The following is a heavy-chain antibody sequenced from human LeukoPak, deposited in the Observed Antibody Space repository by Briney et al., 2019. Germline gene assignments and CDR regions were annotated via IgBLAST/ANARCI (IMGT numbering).Heavy chain of an antibody. Sequence: GGSLRLSCIGSGFIFDDYGLSWFRQAPGKGLEWEGFIRGKIYGGTTEYAASVQGRFSLSRDDSKNSAYLQMNSLKTEDTGIYYCTRDWWRLGFEGWDQGTLVTVSS. CDR2: IRGKIYGGTT. CDR1: GFIFDDYG. CDR3: TRDWWRLGFEG. D-gene: IGHD2-21*01. J-gene: IGHJ4*02. V-gene: IGHV3-49*03.